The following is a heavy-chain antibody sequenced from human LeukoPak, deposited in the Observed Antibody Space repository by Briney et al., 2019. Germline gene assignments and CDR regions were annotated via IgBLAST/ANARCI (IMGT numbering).Heavy chain of an antibody. CDR3: AKDRDTAMVTGSFDY. Sequence: GGSLRLSCAASGFTFDDYAMHWVRQAPGKGLEWVSGISWNSGSIGYADSVKGRFTISRDNSKNTLYLQMNSLRAEDTAVYYCAKDRDTAMVTGSFDYWGQGTLVTVSS. CDR1: GFTFDDYA. J-gene: IGHJ4*02. V-gene: IGHV3-9*01. D-gene: IGHD5-18*01. CDR2: ISWNSGSI.